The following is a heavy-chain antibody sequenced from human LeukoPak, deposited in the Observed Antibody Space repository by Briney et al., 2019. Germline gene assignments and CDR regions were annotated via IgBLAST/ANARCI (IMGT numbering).Heavy chain of an antibody. D-gene: IGHD1-1*01. CDR2: ISWNSGSI. J-gene: IGHJ4*02. Sequence: GGSLRLSCAASGFTFDDYAMHWVRQAPGKGLEWVSGISWNSGSIGYADSVKGRFTISRDNAKNSLYLQMNSLRDEDTAVYYCARDTNAWGQGTLVTVSS. V-gene: IGHV3-9*01. CDR3: ARDTNA. CDR1: GFTFDDYA.